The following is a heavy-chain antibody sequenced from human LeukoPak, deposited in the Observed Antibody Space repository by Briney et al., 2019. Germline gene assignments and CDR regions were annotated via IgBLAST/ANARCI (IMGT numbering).Heavy chain of an antibody. CDR2: IIPIFGTA. CDR3: ARLYYDSSGYHPRDPEYGMDV. V-gene: IGHV1-69*13. D-gene: IGHD3-22*01. J-gene: IGHJ6*02. Sequence: SVKVSCKASGGTFSSYAISWVRQAPGQGLEWMGGIIPIFGTANYAQKFQGRVTITADESTSTAYMKLSSLRSEDTAVYYCARLYYDSSGYHPRDPEYGMDVWGQGTTVTVSS. CDR1: GGTFSSYA.